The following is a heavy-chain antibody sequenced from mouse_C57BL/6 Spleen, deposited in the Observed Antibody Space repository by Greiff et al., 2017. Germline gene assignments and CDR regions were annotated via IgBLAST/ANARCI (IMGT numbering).Heavy chain of an antibody. CDR3: ASIYYDYDYFDY. CDR1: GYSITSGYY. D-gene: IGHD2-4*01. CDR2: ISYDGSN. V-gene: IGHV3-6*01. Sequence: LMESGPGLVKPSQSLSLTCSVTGYSITSGYYWNWIRQFPGNKLEWMGYISYDGSNNYNPSLKNRISITRDTSKNQFFLKLNSVTTEDTATYYCASIYYDYDYFDYWGQGTTLTVSS. J-gene: IGHJ2*01.